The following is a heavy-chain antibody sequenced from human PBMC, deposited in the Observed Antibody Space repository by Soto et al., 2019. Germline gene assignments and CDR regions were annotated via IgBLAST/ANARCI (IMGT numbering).Heavy chain of an antibody. CDR3: AKVQDFWSGYSGMDV. V-gene: IGHV3-30*18. CDR2: ISYDGSNK. D-gene: IGHD3-3*01. J-gene: IGHJ6*02. CDR1: GFTFSSYG. Sequence: GGSLRLSCAASGFTFSSYGMHWVRQAPGKGLEWVAVISYDGSNKYYADSVKGRFTISRDNSKNTLYLQMNSLRAEDTAVYYCAKVQDFWSGYSGMDVWGQGTTVTVSS.